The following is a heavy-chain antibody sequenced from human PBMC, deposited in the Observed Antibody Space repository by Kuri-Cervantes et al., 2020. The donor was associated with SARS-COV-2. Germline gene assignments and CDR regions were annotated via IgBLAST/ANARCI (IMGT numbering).Heavy chain of an antibody. CDR2: INHSGST. Sequence: SETLSLTCTVSGGSISSSSYYWGWIRQPPGKGLEWIGEINHSGSTNYNPSLKSRVTISVDTSKNQFSLKLSSVTAADTAGYYCASSGYSSSWYPDYWGQGTLVTVSS. CDR3: ASSGYSSSWYPDY. J-gene: IGHJ4*02. D-gene: IGHD6-13*01. V-gene: IGHV4-39*07. CDR1: GGSISSSSYY.